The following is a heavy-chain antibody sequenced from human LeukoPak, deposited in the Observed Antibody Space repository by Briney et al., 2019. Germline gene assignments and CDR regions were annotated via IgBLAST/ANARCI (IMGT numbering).Heavy chain of an antibody. CDR1: GYTFTSYY. V-gene: IGHV1-46*01. J-gene: IGHJ4*02. CDR3: ARTILTGDPHDY. CDR2: INPSGGST. Sequence: GASVKVSCKASGYTFTSYYMHWVRQAPGQGLEWMGIINPSGGSTSYAQKFQGRVTMTRDTSTSTVYMELSSLRSEDTAMYYCARTILTGDPHDYWGQGTLVTVSS. D-gene: IGHD7-27*01.